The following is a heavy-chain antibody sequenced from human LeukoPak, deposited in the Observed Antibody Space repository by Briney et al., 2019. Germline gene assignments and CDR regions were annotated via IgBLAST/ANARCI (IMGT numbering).Heavy chain of an antibody. CDR1: GFTFSSYA. CDR3: VRGGPALGV. J-gene: IGHJ6*02. D-gene: IGHD3-10*01. Sequence: GGSLRLSCAASGFTFSSYAMHWVRQAPGKGLEWVADITSNGNNEYYTEFVKGRFVVSRDISKNSVYLQMNSLTTEDTALYYCVRGGPALGVWGQGTKVTVSS. CDR2: ITSNGNNE. V-gene: IGHV3-30*09.